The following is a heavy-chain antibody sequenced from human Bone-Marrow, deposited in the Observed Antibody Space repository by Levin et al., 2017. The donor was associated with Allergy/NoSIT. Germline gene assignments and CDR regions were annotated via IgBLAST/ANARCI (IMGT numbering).Heavy chain of an antibody. CDR3: AKRQQIAGYFDY. V-gene: IGHV4-31*03. J-gene: IGHJ4*02. CDR2: IYDSGST. CDR1: GGSLNSGGYY. D-gene: IGHD6-13*01. Sequence: TSETLSLTCTVSGGSLNSGGYYWSWIRQHPGKGLEWMGYIYDSGSTYYNPSLKSRVTISIDTSKNQFSLKLSSVTAADTAMYYCAKRQQIAGYFDYWGQGTLVTVSS.